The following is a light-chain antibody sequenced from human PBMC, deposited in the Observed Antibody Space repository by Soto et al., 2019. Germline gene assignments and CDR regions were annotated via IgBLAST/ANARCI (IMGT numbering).Light chain of an antibody. Sequence: EIVLTQSPGTLSLSPEERATLSCRASQSVRSSYLAWYQQKPGQAPRLLIYGASSRATGIPDRFSGSGSGTDFTLTISRLEPEDFAVYYCQQYDSSPKTFGQGTKVEIK. CDR3: QQYDSSPKT. J-gene: IGKJ1*01. CDR1: QSVRSSY. CDR2: GAS. V-gene: IGKV3-20*01.